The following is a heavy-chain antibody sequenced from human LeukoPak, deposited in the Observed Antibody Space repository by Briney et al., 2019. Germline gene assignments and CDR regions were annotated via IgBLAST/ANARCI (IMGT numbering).Heavy chain of an antibody. J-gene: IGHJ4*02. V-gene: IGHV7-4-1*02. D-gene: IGHD4-11*01. Sequence: ASVKVSCKASGYSFTSYAMNWVRQAPGQGLEWMGWINSNTGNPTYAQGFTGRFVFSLDTSVSTAYLQISSLKAEDTAVYYCVRISAPTVSCSARHMDYWGQGTLVTVSS. CDR1: GYSFTSYA. CDR2: INSNTGNP. CDR3: VRISAPTVSCSARHMDY.